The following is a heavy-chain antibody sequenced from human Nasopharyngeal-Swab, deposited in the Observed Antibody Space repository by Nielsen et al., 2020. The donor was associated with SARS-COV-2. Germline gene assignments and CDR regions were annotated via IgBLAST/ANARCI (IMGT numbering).Heavy chain of an antibody. CDR2: IYYSGST. CDR3: ARDSVYYGDHQPYYGMDV. D-gene: IGHD4-17*01. Sequence: SETLSLTCTVSGGSISSYYWSWIRQPPGKGLEWIGYIYYSGSTNYNPSLKSRVTISVDTSKNQFSLKLSSVTAADTAVYYCARDSVYYGDHQPYYGMDVWGQGTTVTVSS. J-gene: IGHJ6*02. V-gene: IGHV4-59*13. CDR1: GGSISSYY.